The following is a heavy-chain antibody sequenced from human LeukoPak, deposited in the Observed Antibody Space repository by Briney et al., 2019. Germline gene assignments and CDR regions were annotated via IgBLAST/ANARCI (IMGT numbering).Heavy chain of an antibody. CDR2: IRYDDNNK. CDR1: GFTFSSFD. Sequence: GGSLRLSCGASGFTFSSFDMHWVRQAPGKGLEWVAFIRYDDNNKYYTDSVKGRFTISRDNSKNTLSLQMHSLRPEDTAVYYCAKGHGHLNFDSWGQGTLVADSS. CDR3: AKGHGHLNFDS. V-gene: IGHV3-30*02. J-gene: IGHJ4*02.